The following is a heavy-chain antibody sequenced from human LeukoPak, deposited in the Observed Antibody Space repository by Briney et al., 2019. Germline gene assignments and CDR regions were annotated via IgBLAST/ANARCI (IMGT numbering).Heavy chain of an antibody. CDR3: ASRPVQLWSDH. V-gene: IGHV4-39*01. J-gene: IGHJ4*02. CDR1: GDSISTSTFY. Sequence: PSETLSLSCTVSGDSISTSTFYWGWIRQPPGKGLEWIGSIYYSGSTYYNPSLKSRVTMFVDTSKDQFSLKLNSATAADTAVYFCASRPVQLWSDHWGQGTLVTVSS. CDR2: IYYSGST. D-gene: IGHD5-18*01.